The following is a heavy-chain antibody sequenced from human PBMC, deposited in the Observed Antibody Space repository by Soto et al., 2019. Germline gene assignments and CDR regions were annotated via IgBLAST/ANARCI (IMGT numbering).Heavy chain of an antibody. Sequence: SETLSLTCTVSGGSISTYYWSWIRQPPGKGLEWIGYIYYSGSTNYNPSLKSRVTISVDTSKNQFSLKLSSVTAADTAVYYCARHSGYTSGWHHFDYWGQGTLVTVSS. J-gene: IGHJ4*02. CDR3: ARHSGYTSGWHHFDY. CDR2: IYYSGST. V-gene: IGHV4-59*08. CDR1: GGSISTYY. D-gene: IGHD6-19*01.